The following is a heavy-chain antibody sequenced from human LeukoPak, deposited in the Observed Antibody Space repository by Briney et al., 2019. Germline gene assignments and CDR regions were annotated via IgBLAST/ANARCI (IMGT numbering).Heavy chain of an antibody. J-gene: IGHJ6*02. Sequence: ASVKVSCKASGHTFTSYAMHWVRQAPGHRREWMGCINAGNGNTKYSQKFQGRVTITRDTSASTAYMELSSLRSEDTAVYYCARADHRHILVVPAARLAHYGMDVWGQGTTVTVSS. CDR1: GHTFTSYA. CDR3: ARADHRHILVVPAARLAHYGMDV. V-gene: IGHV1-3*01. D-gene: IGHD2-2*01. CDR2: INAGNGNT.